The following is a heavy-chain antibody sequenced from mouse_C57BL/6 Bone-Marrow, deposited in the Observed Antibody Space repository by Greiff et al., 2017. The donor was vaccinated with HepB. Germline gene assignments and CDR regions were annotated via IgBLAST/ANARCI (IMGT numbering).Heavy chain of an antibody. CDR2: IWGVGST. Sequence: VKVVESGPGLVAPSQSLSITCTVSGFSLTSYGVDWVRQSPGKGLEWLGVIWGVGSTNYNSALKSRLSISKDNSKSQVFLKMNSLKTDDTAMYYCASWIYYGNLRRAMDYWGQGTSVTVSS. CDR3: ASWIYYGNLRRAMDY. CDR1: GFSLTSYG. V-gene: IGHV2-6*01. D-gene: IGHD2-1*01. J-gene: IGHJ4*01.